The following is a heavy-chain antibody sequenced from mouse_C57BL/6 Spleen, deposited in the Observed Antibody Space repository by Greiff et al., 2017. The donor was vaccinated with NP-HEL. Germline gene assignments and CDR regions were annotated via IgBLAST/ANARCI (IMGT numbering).Heavy chain of an antibody. Sequence: VQLQQSGAELARPGASVKLSCKASGYTFTSYGISWVKQRTGQGLEWIGEIYPRSGNTYYNEKFKGKATLTADKSSSTAYMELRSLTSEDSAVYFCARVGYYGSSYWYFDVWGTGTTVTVSS. J-gene: IGHJ1*03. V-gene: IGHV1-81*01. CDR3: ARVGYYGSSYWYFDV. CDR1: GYTFTSYG. D-gene: IGHD1-1*01. CDR2: IYPRSGNT.